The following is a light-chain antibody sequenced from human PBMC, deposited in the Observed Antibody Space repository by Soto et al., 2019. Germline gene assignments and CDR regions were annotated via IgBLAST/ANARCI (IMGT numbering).Light chain of an antibody. J-gene: IGLJ7*01. V-gene: IGLV8-61*01. CDR2: STK. CDR3: VLYMGNGIGV. CDR1: SGSVSTSNY. Sequence: QTVVTQEPSFSVSPGGTVTLTCGLRSGSVSTSNYPSWYQQTPGQAPRTLIYSTKTRSSGVPDRFSGSILGNKAALTITGAQADDESDYYCVLYMGNGIGVFGGGTQLTVL.